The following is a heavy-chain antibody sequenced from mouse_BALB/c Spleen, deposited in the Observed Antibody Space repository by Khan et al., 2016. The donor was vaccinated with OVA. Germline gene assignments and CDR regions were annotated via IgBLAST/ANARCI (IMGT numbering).Heavy chain of an antibody. CDR3: AGSLYCSFGYALDY. Sequence: EVQLQESGPGLVKPSQSLSLTCTVTGYSITSDYAWNWIRQFPGNKLEWMGYISSSGSTSYNQSLKSRITITRDTSKNQFFLQLKSVTTEDTATYYCAGSLYCSFGYALDYWGQGTSVTVSS. CDR1: GYSITSDYA. V-gene: IGHV3-2*02. CDR2: ISSSGST. J-gene: IGHJ4*01. D-gene: IGHD2-12*01.